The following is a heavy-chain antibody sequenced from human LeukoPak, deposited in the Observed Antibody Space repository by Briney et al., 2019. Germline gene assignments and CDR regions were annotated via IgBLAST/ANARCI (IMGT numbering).Heavy chain of an antibody. CDR3: ARGKVAVAATDDAFEI. Sequence: GGSLRLSCAASGFTFSSYNMNWVRQAPGKGVEWVSSISTSSSYIYYADSVKGGFTISRDNARNSLFLQMNSLRAEDTAVYYCARGKVAVAATDDAFEIWGQGTIVSVSS. J-gene: IGHJ3*02. CDR2: ISTSSSYI. CDR1: GFTFSSYN. V-gene: IGHV3-21*01. D-gene: IGHD6-19*01.